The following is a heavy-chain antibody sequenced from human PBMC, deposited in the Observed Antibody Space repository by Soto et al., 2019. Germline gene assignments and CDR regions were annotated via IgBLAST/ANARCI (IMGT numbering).Heavy chain of an antibody. D-gene: IGHD6-19*01. CDR1: GFTFSSYA. CDR3: ARAPPASSGWYYLLDY. CDR2: ISYDGSNK. V-gene: IGHV3-30-3*01. Sequence: GGSLRLSCAASGFTFSSYAMNCVRQAPGKGLEWVAVISYDGSNKYYADSVKGRFTISRDNSKNTLYLQMNSLRAEDTAVYYCARAPPASSGWYYLLDYWGQGTLVTVSS. J-gene: IGHJ4*02.